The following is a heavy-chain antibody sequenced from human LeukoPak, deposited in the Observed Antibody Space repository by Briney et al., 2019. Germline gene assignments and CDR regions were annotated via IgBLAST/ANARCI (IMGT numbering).Heavy chain of an antibody. V-gene: IGHV3-21*01. D-gene: IGHD4-17*01. CDR3: ARDPAGTVTTTDY. CDR1: GFTVSTNY. CDR2: ISSSSSYI. Sequence: GGSLRLSCAASGFTVSTNYMNWVRQAPGKGLEWVSSISSSSSYIYYADSVKGRFTISRDNAKNSLYLQMNSLRAEDTAVYYCARDPAGTVTTTDYWGQGTLVTVSS. J-gene: IGHJ4*02.